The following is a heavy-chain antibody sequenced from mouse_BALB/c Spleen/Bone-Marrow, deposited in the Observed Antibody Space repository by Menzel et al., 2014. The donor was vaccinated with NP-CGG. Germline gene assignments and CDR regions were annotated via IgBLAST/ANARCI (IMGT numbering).Heavy chain of an antibody. D-gene: IGHD2-1*01. CDR2: IHYSGNT. Sequence: DVKLQESGPDLVKPSQSLSLTCTVTGYSITSGYSWHWIRQFPGNKLEWMGYIHYSGNTNYNPSLKSRISIIRDTSKNQFFLQLISVTTEDTATYYCTRGDYGSYGAMDCWGQGTSVTVSS. V-gene: IGHV3-1*02. CDR1: GYSITSGYS. J-gene: IGHJ4*01. CDR3: TRGDYGSYGAMDC.